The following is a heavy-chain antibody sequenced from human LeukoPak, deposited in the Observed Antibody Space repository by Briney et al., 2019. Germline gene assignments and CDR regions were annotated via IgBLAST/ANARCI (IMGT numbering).Heavy chain of an antibody. CDR2: IYYRGNT. V-gene: IGHV4-31*03. D-gene: IGHD1-20*01. CDR3: ARSSVTADDFYYYYMGV. J-gene: IGHJ6*03. CDR1: GVSISSGHYY. Sequence: SQTLSLTCTVSGVSISSGHYYWTWIRQHPGKGLERIGDIYYRGNTSSNSSLTGRLAISVYTSKIQVSLRLSSVTAADTAVYYCARSSVTADDFYYYYMGVWGKGTTVTVSS.